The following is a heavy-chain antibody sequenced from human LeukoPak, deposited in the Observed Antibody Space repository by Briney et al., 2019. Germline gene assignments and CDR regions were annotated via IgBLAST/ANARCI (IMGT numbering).Heavy chain of an antibody. CDR3: ARGRRNFDY. V-gene: IGHV3-48*03. CDR1: GFTFSSYE. J-gene: IGHJ4*02. Sequence: GGSLRLSCAASGFTFSSYEMNWVRQAPGKGLEWVSYISSSDSTIYYADSVEGRFTISGDNAKNSLYLQMNSVRAEDTAVYYCARGRRNFDYWGQGTLVTVSS. CDR2: ISSSDSTI.